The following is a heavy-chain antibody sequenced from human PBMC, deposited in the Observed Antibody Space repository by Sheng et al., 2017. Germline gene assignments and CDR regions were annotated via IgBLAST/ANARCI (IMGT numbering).Heavy chain of an antibody. J-gene: IGHJ4*02. CDR1: GGSIITTTDS. CDR3: ARRKGNGRGYHYFDS. Sequence: QLQLQESGPGLVKPSETVSLTCTVSGGSIITTTDSWAWVRQPPGKGLEWIVTVFYSGPTHYTPSLKSRITSLWTRPRNQFSLNLSSATAADTAVYYCARRKGNGRGYHYFDSWGQGTLVSVSS. D-gene: IGHD3-22*01. V-gene: IGHV4-39*01. CDR2: VFYSGPT.